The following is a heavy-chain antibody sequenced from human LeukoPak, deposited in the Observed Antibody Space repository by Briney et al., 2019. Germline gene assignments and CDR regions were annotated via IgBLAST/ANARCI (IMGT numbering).Heavy chain of an antibody. D-gene: IGHD4/OR15-4a*01. CDR2: IKQDGGET. Sequence: PGGSLRLSCAASGFTFSSFWMTWVRQAPGRGLEWVANIKQDGGETHYVDSVKGRFTISRDNAKYSLYLQMNSLRAEDTAVYYCASGASTFDYWGQGTLVTVSS. V-gene: IGHV3-7*01. CDR3: ASGASTFDY. J-gene: IGHJ4*02. CDR1: GFTFSSFW.